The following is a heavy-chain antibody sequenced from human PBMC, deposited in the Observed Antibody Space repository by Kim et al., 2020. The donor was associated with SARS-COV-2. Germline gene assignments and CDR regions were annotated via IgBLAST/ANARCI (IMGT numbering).Heavy chain of an antibody. Sequence: GGSLRLSCEASGFTFTNYGMSWVRQTPEKGLEWVSTLSRGDLTKYYADSVKGRFTISRDSSRNTLYLEMNSLRADDTALYYCARGLFQRAYYDGLDVWG. CDR2: LSRGDLTK. J-gene: IGHJ6*01. D-gene: IGHD2-21*01. CDR1: GFTFTNYG. CDR3: ARGLFQRAYYDGLDV. V-gene: IGHV3-23*01.